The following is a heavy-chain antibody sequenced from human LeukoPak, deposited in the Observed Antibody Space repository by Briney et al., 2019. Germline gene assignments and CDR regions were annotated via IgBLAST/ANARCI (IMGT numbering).Heavy chain of an antibody. J-gene: IGHJ4*02. CDR3: ARDPGRGDY. CDR1: GFTFSDYS. V-gene: IGHV3-69-1*01. CDR2: ITSNSNT. Sequence: PGGSLRLSCAASGFTFSDYSMNWVRQAPGKGLEWVSSITSNSNTYYADSVKGRFTISRANTKNSLFLQMNSLRAEDPAVYPCARDPGRGDYWGQGTLVTVSS.